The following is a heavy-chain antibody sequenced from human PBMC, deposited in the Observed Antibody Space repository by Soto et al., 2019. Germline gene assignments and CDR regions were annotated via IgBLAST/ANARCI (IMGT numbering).Heavy chain of an antibody. CDR2: IDPITGSP. J-gene: IGHJ4*02. Sequence: ASVKVSCRASGYIFTSYYMHWVLQAPGQGLEWMGIIDPITGSPKYAQKFQGRVSMTRDTSTNTVYMDLSSLKSEDTAVYYCAREMTTIRGVYFDYWGQGXQVTVSS. CDR1: GYIFTSYY. CDR3: AREMTTIRGVYFDY. D-gene: IGHD4-4*01. V-gene: IGHV1-46*01.